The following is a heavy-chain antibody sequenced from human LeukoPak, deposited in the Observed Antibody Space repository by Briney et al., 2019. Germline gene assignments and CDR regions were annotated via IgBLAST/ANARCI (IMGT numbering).Heavy chain of an antibody. CDR3: AKGQVAGPTNNRFDY. CDR2: ISGSGGST. D-gene: IGHD6-19*01. V-gene: IGHV3-23*01. CDR1: GFTFSSYA. Sequence: GGSLRLSCAASGFTFSSYAMSWVRQAPGKGLEWVSAISGSGGSTYYADSVKGRFTISRDNSKNTLYLQMNSLRAEDTAVYYCAKGQVAGPTNNRFDYWGQGTLVTVSS. J-gene: IGHJ4*02.